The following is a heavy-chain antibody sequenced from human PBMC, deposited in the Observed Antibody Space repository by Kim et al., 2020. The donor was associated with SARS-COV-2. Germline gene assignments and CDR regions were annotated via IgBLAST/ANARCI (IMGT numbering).Heavy chain of an antibody. CDR2: DGGTT. D-gene: IGHD3-16*01. Sequence: DGGTTDYAAPVKGRFTISRDDSKNTLYLQMNSLKTEDTAIYYCTTARGGHYLGQGTLVIVSS. V-gene: IGHV3-15*01. CDR3: TTARGGHY. J-gene: IGHJ4*02.